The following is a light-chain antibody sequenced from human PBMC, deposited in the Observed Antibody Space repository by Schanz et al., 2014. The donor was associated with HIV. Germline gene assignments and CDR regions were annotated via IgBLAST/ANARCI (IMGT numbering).Light chain of an antibody. CDR1: SSDVGGYNY. V-gene: IGLV2-23*02. CDR3: CSYAGSSTLV. Sequence: QSALTQPAFVSGSPGQSITISCTGSSSDVGGYNYISWYQQHPGKAPKLMIYEVSKRPSGVSNRFSGSKSGNTASLTISGLQAEDEADYYCCSYAGSSTLVFGGGTKLTVL. J-gene: IGLJ2*01. CDR2: EVS.